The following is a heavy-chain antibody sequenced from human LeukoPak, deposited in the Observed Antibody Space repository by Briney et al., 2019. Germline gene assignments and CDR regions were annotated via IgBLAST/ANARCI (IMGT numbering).Heavy chain of an antibody. D-gene: IGHD3-22*01. V-gene: IGHV4-38-2*02. Sequence: SETLSLTCTVSGYSISSGYYWGWIRQPPGKGLEWIGSIYHSGSTYYNPSLKSRVTISVDTSKNQFSLKLSSVTAADTAVYYCARDSTDDSVDYWGQGTLVTVSS. CDR2: IYHSGST. CDR1: GYSISSGYY. CDR3: ARDSTDDSVDY. J-gene: IGHJ4*02.